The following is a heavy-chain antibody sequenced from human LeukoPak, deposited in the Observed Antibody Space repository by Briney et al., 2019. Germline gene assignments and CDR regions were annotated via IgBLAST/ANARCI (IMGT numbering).Heavy chain of an antibody. Sequence: ASVKVSCKASGYTFTSYDINWVRQATGQGLEWMGWMNPNSGNTGYAQKFQGGVTITRNTSISTAYMELSSLRSEDTAVYYCARGLLAVTIFGVVIINNNWFDPWGQGTLVTVSS. V-gene: IGHV1-8*03. CDR3: ARGLLAVTIFGVVIINNNWFDP. J-gene: IGHJ5*02. D-gene: IGHD3-3*01. CDR2: MNPNSGNT. CDR1: GYTFTSYD.